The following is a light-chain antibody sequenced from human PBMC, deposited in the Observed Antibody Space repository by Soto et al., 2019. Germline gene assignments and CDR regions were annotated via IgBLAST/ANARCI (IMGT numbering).Light chain of an antibody. J-gene: IGLJ1*01. Sequence: QSALTQPASVSGSPGQSITISCTGTTSDIGSYNLVSWYQQHPGKVPKIIIYEASKRPSRAPYRFSGSKSGNTASLTISGLQAEDEADYYCCSYAGSSTWVFGTGTKLTVL. CDR3: CSYAGSSTWV. V-gene: IGLV2-23*01. CDR2: EAS. CDR1: TSDIGSYNL.